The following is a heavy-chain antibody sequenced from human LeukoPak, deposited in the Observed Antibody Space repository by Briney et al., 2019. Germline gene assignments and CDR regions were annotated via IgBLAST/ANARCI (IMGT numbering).Heavy chain of an antibody. V-gene: IGHV1-69*13. CDR2: IIPIFGTA. CDR1: GGTFISYA. D-gene: IGHD3-3*01. Sequence: ASVKVSCKASGGTFISYAISWVRQAPGQGLEWMGGIIPIFGTANYAQKFQGRVTITADESTSTAYMELSSLRFEDTAVYYCASHGAYDFWSGYPYYYYYYMDVWGKGTTVTVSS. J-gene: IGHJ6*03. CDR3: ASHGAYDFWSGYPYYYYYYMDV.